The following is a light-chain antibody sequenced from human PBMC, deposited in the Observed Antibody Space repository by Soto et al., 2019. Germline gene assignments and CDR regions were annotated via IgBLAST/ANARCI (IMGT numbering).Light chain of an antibody. CDR1: QGIINY. CDR2: GAS. Sequence: IQLTQSPSSLSASVGDRVTITCRASQGIINYLAWYQQKPGKAPKRLIYGASTLQSGVPSRFGGSGSGTDFTLTVSSLQPEDFATYYCQQLFMSPPTVGPGTKVDIK. CDR3: QQLFMSPPT. J-gene: IGKJ3*01. V-gene: IGKV1-9*01.